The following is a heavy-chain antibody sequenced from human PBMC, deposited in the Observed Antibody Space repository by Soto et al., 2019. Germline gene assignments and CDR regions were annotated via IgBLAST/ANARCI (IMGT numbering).Heavy chain of an antibody. J-gene: IGHJ4*03. CDR1: GGTFSNYA. Sequence: GASVKVSCKASGGTFSNYAISWVRQAPGQGLEWMGGIIPISRTPNYAQNFQGRVTITADESTGTAYMELSSLRSEDTALYYCARDGVAAGNINFDYWGQGTLVTVSS. CDR3: ARDGVAAGNINFDY. D-gene: IGHD6-19*01. V-gene: IGHV1-69*13. CDR2: IIPISRTP.